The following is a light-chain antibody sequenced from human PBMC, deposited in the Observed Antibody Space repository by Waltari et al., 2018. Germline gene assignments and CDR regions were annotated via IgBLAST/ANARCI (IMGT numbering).Light chain of an antibody. CDR2: DVS. V-gene: IGLV2-14*03. CDR1: KRDVGGYNL. J-gene: IGLJ3*02. CDR3: SSYTPSSTLVL. Sequence: QSALTQPASVSGSPGQSITISCTGTKRDVGGYNLVSWYQQHPGKAPKLLIYDVSNRPSGVSNRFSGSKSANTASLTISGLQAEDEADYYCSSYTPSSTLVLFGGGTRLTVL.